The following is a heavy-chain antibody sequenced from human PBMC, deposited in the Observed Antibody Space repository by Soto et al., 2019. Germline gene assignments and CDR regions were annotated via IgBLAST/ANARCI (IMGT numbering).Heavy chain of an antibody. CDR1: GFTFSSYV. CDR3: AKDGSYYDSPTESDS. V-gene: IGHV3-23*01. CDR2: ISGSGGHT. D-gene: IGHD3-22*01. Sequence: EVQLLESGGGLVQRGGSLRLSCAASGFTFSSYVMSWVRQAPGKGLAWVSGISGSGGHTYYADSVKGRFTISRDNSKNTLYLQMNTLRAEDTAVYFCAKDGSYYDSPTESDSWGQGTLVTVSS. J-gene: IGHJ4*02.